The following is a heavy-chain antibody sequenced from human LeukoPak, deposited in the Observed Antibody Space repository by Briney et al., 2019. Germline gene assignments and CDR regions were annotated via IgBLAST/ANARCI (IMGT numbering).Heavy chain of an antibody. CDR1: GYSFSSYW. CDR2: IYPGDSDT. CDR3: ARSLYDILTGYSGYYFDY. Sequence: GESLKISCKGSGYSFSSYWIGWVRQKPGKGLEWMGIIYPGDSDTRYSPSFQGQVTISADKSISTAYLQWSSLKASDTAMYYRARSLYDILTGYSGYYFDYWGQGTLVTVSS. V-gene: IGHV5-51*01. D-gene: IGHD3-9*01. J-gene: IGHJ4*02.